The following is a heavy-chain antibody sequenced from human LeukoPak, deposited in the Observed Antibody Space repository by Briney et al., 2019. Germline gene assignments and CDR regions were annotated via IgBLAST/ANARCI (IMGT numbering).Heavy chain of an antibody. CDR1: GFTFSSYE. CDR3: ARVSRYYHDSSGLQHAFDI. Sequence: GGSLRLSCAASGFTFSSYEMNWVRQAPGKGLEWVSYISSSGSTIYYADSVKGRFTISRDNAKNSLYLQMNSLRAEDTAVYYCARVSRYYHDSSGLQHAFDIWGQGTMVTVSS. J-gene: IGHJ3*02. CDR2: ISSSGSTI. D-gene: IGHD3-22*01. V-gene: IGHV3-48*03.